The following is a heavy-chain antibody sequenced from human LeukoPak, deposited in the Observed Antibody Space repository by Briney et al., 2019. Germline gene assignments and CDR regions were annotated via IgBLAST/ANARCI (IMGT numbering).Heavy chain of an antibody. Sequence: SETLSLTCAVYGGSFSGYYWSWIRQPPGKGLEWIGEINHSGSTNYDPSLKSRVTISVDTSKNQFSLKLSSVTAADTAVYYCARRRGYYGSGSQPYYYYYMDVWGKGTTVTVSS. CDR3: ARRRGYYGSGSQPYYYYYMDV. J-gene: IGHJ6*03. D-gene: IGHD3-10*01. V-gene: IGHV4-34*01. CDR1: GGSFSGYY. CDR2: INHSGST.